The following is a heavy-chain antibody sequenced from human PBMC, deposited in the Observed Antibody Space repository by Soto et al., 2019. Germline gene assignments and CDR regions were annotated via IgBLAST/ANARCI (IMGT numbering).Heavy chain of an antibody. D-gene: IGHD6-6*01. Sequence: EVQLLESGGGLVQPGESLRLSCAASGFTSAMSWVRQAPGKGVEWVSVISGSDDSTYYADSVKGRFTISRDNSKNTLYLQMNSLRAEDTAVYYCAKRSSSSTFDYWGQGTLATVSS. CDR2: ISGSDDST. CDR3: AKRSSSSTFDY. J-gene: IGHJ4*02. CDR1: GFTSA. V-gene: IGHV3-23*01.